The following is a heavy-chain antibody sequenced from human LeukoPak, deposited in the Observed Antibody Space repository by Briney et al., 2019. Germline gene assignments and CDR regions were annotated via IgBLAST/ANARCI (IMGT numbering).Heavy chain of an antibody. V-gene: IGHV3-15*07. CDR3: AKLVSGPVTTRDV. J-gene: IGHJ6*02. CDR2: IKSETDGGTT. D-gene: IGHD4-17*01. CDR1: GFTFSSAW. Sequence: TGGSLRLSCAASGFTFSSAWMNWVRQAPGKGLEWVGRIKSETDGGTTDYAAPVKGTFTISRDDSENTLYLQMNSLKTEDTAVYYCAKLVSGPVTTRDVWGQGTTVTVSS.